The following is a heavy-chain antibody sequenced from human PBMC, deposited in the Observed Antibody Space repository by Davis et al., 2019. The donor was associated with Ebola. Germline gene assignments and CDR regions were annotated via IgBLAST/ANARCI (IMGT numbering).Heavy chain of an antibody. J-gene: IGHJ3*02. CDR2: IYYSGST. V-gene: IGHV4-59*01. Sequence: MPGGSLRLSCTVSGGSISSYYWSWIRQPPGKGLEWIGYIYYSGSTNYNPSLKSRVTISVDTSKNQFSLKLSSVTAADTAVYYCARDGYYYDSSGYYRDAFDIWGQGTMVTVSS. CDR1: GGSISSYY. CDR3: ARDGYYYDSSGYYRDAFDI. D-gene: IGHD3-22*01.